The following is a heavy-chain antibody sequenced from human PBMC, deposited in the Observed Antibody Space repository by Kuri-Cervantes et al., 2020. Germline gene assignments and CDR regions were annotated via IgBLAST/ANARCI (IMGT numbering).Heavy chain of an antibody. CDR3: ARVEGGSYWGYYYYYMDV. D-gene: IGHD1-26*01. CDR1: GGSISSRSYY. Sequence: SETLSLTCIVSGGSISSRSYYWGWIRQPPGKGLEWIGSIYYSGSTYYNPSLKSRVTISVDTSKNQFSLKLSSVTAADTAVYYCARVEGGSYWGYYYYYMDVWGKGTTVTVSS. V-gene: IGHV4-39*07. CDR2: IYYSGST. J-gene: IGHJ6*03.